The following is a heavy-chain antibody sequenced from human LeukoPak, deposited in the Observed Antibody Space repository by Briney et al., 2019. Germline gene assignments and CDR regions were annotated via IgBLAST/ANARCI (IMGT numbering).Heavy chain of an antibody. V-gene: IGHV3-33*01. D-gene: IGHD3-22*01. CDR3: ARDRFYYDSRAYFTREFYHYGMDV. Sequence: ERSLRLSCAASGFTFRNYGMHWVRQAPDKGLVWVAVIWYDENNKSYADSVKGRFTISRDNSKNTLYLQMNSLRAEDTAVYYCARDRFYYDSRAYFTREFYHYGMDVWGQGTTVTVSS. CDR1: GFTFRNYG. CDR2: IWYDENNK. J-gene: IGHJ6*02.